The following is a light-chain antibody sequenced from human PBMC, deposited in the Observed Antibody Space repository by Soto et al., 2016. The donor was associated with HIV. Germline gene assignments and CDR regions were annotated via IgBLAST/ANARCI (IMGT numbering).Light chain of an antibody. Sequence: SSELTQDPAVSVALGQTVNITCQGDSLRNYCASWHQQKPGQAPILVLFGNNKRPSGIPARFSGSSSGNPASLTITGAQADDEADYYCHSRDSADNHNYVFGRGTKLTVL. J-gene: IGLJ1*01. CDR1: SLRNYC. V-gene: IGLV3-19*01. CDR3: HSRDSADNHNYV. CDR2: GNN.